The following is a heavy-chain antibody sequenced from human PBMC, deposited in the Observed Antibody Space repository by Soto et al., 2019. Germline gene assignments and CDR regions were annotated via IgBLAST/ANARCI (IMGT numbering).Heavy chain of an antibody. CDR2: ISDSGTT. Sequence: PSETLSLTCTVSGASISSYFWSCIRQPPGKGLEWIGYISDSGTTNYNPSLKSRVTISVDTSRNQFSLRLTSVTAADTAVYSCARSNGIDYWGQGTLVTV. J-gene: IGHJ4*01. D-gene: IGHD4-4*01. CDR1: GASISSYF. CDR3: ARSNGIDY. V-gene: IGHV4-59*08.